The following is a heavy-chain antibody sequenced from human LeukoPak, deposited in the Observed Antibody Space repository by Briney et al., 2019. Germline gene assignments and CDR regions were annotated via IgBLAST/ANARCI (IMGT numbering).Heavy chain of an antibody. J-gene: IGHJ6*03. D-gene: IGHD2-2*01. CDR1: GGTFSSYA. V-gene: IGHV1-69*05. Sequence: SVTVSCKASGGTFSSYAISWVRQAPGQGVEWLGGIIPIFGTANYAQKFQGSVTISTDESTSTAYMELSSLRSEVTSVYYCERVRYFCSTSCHNYYYYYMDVWGRETTLTVSS. CDR2: IIPIFGTA. CDR3: ERVRYFCSTSCHNYYYYYMDV.